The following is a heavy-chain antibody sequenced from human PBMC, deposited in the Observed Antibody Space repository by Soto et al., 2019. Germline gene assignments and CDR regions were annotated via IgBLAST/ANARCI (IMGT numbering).Heavy chain of an antibody. CDR3: ARVSSGYDLHYYYGMDV. Sequence: ASVKVSCKASGGTFSSYAISWVRQAPGQGLEWMGGIIPIFGTANYAQKFQGRVTITADESTSTAYMELSSLRSEDTAVYYCARVSSGYDLHYYYGMDVWGQGTTVTVS. CDR1: GGTFSSYA. D-gene: IGHD5-12*01. V-gene: IGHV1-69*13. CDR2: IIPIFGTA. J-gene: IGHJ6*02.